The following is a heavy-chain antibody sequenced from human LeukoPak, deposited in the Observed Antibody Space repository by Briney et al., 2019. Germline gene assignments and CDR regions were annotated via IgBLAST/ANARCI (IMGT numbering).Heavy chain of an antibody. D-gene: IGHD6-13*01. CDR2: IYYSGST. J-gene: IGHJ6*02. Sequence: KASETLSLTCTVSGGSISSYYWSWIRQPPGKGLEWIGYIYYSGSTNYNPSLKSRVTISLDTSKNQFSLKMSSVTAADTAVYYCASSEDSSSSCSSAIRCVYYYGMDVWGQGTTVTVSS. CDR3: ASSEDSSSSCSSAIRCVYYYGMDV. CDR1: GGSISSYY. V-gene: IGHV4-59*01.